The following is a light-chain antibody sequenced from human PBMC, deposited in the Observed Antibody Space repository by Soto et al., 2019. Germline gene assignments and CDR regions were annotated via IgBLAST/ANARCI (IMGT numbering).Light chain of an antibody. CDR3: LQDYNYPWT. Sequence: AIQMTQSPSSLSASVGDRVTITCRASQGIRNDLGSYQQKPGKAPKLLIYAASSLQSGVPSRFSGSGSGTDFTLTISSLQPEDFATYSGLQDYNYPWTFGQGTKVEIK. CDR1: QGIRND. V-gene: IGKV1-6*01. J-gene: IGKJ1*01. CDR2: AAS.